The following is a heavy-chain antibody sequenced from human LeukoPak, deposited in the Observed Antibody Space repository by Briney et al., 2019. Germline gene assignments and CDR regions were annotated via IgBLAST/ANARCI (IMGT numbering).Heavy chain of an antibody. CDR3: ARDVRPDY. V-gene: IGHV3-7*04. Sequence: PGRSLRLSCAASGFTFSSYWMSWVRQAPGEGLEWVANIKQDGTEKYYMDSVKGRFSISRDNAKNSLYLQRNALRAEDTAVYYCARDVRPDYWGQGTLVTVST. CDR2: IKQDGTEK. J-gene: IGHJ4*02. D-gene: IGHD6-6*01. CDR1: GFTFSSYW.